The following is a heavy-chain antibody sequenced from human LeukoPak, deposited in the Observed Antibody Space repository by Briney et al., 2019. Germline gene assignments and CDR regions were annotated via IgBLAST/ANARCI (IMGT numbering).Heavy chain of an antibody. D-gene: IGHD3-3*01. CDR2: IYYSGST. Sequence: SETLSLTCTVSGGSISSSSYYWGWIRQPPGKGLEWIGSIYYSGSTYYNPSLKSRVTISVDTSKNQFSLKLSSVTAADTAVYYCASLLGGRITIFGVVLDRDYFDYWGQGTLVTVSS. CDR3: ASLLGGRITIFGVVLDRDYFDY. CDR1: GGSISSSSYY. J-gene: IGHJ4*02. V-gene: IGHV4-39*01.